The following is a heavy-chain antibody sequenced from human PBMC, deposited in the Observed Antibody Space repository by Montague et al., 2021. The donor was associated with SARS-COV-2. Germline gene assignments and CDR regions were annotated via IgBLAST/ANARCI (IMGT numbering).Heavy chain of an antibody. V-gene: IGHV3-21*01. CDR1: GSTFNSYS. Sequence: SLRLSCAASGSTFNSYSMNWVRQAPGKGLEWVSSISSSSTSIYYADSVKGRFTISRDNAKNSLYLQMNSLRAEDTAVYYCYSGYDFGYWGQGTLVTVSS. J-gene: IGHJ4*02. CDR2: ISSSSTSI. CDR3: YSGYDFGY. D-gene: IGHD5-12*01.